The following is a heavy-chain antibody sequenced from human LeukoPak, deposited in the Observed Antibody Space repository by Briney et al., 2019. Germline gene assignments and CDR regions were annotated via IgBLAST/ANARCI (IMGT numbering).Heavy chain of an antibody. D-gene: IGHD6-19*01. V-gene: IGHV3-21*01. CDR3: ARAYSSGWTLYYYYYGMDV. J-gene: IGHJ6*02. CDR1: GFTFSSYS. Sequence: GGSLRLSCAASGFTFSSYSMNWVRQAPGKGLEWVSSISSSSSYIYYADSVKGRFTISRDNAKNSLYLQMNSLRAEDTAVYYCARAYSSGWTLYYYYYGMDVWGQGTTVTVSS. CDR2: ISSSSSYI.